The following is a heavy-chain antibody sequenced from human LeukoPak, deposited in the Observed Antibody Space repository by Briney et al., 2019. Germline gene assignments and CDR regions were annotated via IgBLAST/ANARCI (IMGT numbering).Heavy chain of an antibody. V-gene: IGHV3-74*01. D-gene: IGHD5-18*01. CDR3: AREDSAMISQFDY. J-gene: IGHJ4*02. Sequence: GGPLRLSCAASGFTFSRYWMHWVRQAPGKGLVWVSGIKSDGSSTSYADSVKGRFTISRDNAKNTLYLQMNSLRAEDTAVYYCAREDSAMISQFDYWGQGTPVTVSS. CDR1: GFTFSRYW. CDR2: IKSDGSST.